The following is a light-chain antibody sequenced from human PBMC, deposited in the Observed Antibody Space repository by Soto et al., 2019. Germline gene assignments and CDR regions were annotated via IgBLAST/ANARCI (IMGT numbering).Light chain of an antibody. V-gene: IGLV2-14*01. CDR3: SSYTSRNTYV. J-gene: IGLJ1*01. Sequence: QSALAQPASVSGSPGQSITISCTGTSSDVGGYNYVSWYQQHPGKAPKLMIYEVSNRPSGVSFRFSGSKSGNTASLTISGLQAEDEADYYCSSYTSRNTYVFGTGT. CDR2: EVS. CDR1: SSDVGGYNY.